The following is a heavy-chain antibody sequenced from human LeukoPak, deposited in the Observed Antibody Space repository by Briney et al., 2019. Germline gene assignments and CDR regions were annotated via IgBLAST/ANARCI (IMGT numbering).Heavy chain of an antibody. CDR2: ISWNSDSI. D-gene: IGHD5-24*01. Sequence: GGSLRLSCAASGFTFGDYAMHWVRHAPGKGLEWGSGISWNSDSIGYADSVKGRFTISRDNAKNSLYLQMNSLRAEDTALYYCAREVEMATIRLGAFDIWGQGTMVTVSS. V-gene: IGHV3-9*01. CDR3: AREVEMATIRLGAFDI. J-gene: IGHJ3*02. CDR1: GFTFGDYA.